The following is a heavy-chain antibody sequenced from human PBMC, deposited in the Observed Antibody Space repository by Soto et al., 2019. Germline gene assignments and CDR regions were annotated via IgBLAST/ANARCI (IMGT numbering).Heavy chain of an antibody. Sequence: PGESLKISCKGSGYSFTSHWIGWVRQMPGKGLEWMGIIWPDDSDTRYSPSFQGQVTISADKSVSTAYLQWSSLKASDTAMYYCARQGSIYSGSYYGLDYWGQGTLVTVSS. CDR2: IWPDDSDT. D-gene: IGHD1-26*01. CDR1: GYSFTSHW. CDR3: ARQGSIYSGSYYGLDY. J-gene: IGHJ4*02. V-gene: IGHV5-51*01.